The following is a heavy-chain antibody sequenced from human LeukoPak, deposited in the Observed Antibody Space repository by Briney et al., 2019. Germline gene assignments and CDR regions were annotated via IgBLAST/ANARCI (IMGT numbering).Heavy chain of an antibody. J-gene: IGHJ4*02. Sequence: PGGSLRLSCAASRVTFSIYAMHWGRQAPGKGLEWVAVISYDGSDKYYADSVKGRFTISRDNSKNTLYLQMNSLRAEDTAVYYCARRWYFDYWGQGTLVTVSS. CDR1: RVTFSIYA. V-gene: IGHV3-30*04. D-gene: IGHD6-13*01. CDR3: ARRWYFDY. CDR2: ISYDGSDK.